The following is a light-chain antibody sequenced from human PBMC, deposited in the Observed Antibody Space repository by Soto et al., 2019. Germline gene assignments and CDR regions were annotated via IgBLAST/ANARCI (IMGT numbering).Light chain of an antibody. CDR2: ATS. J-gene: IGKJ2*01. Sequence: EIVMTQSPATLSVSPGDRATLSCRASQSVTSTLAWYQQRPGQAPRLLIYATSTRATGIPARFSGSGSGTEFTLSISGLQSEDFAVYYCQQYKDWPVTFGQGTKVEIK. V-gene: IGKV3-15*01. CDR1: QSVTST. CDR3: QQYKDWPVT.